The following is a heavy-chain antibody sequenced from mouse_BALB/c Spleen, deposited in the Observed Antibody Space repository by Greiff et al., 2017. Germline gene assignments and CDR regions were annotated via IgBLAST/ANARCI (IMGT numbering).Heavy chain of an antibody. Sequence: EVMLVESGGGLVQPGGSRKLSCAASGFTFSSFGMHWVRQAPEKGLEWVAYISSGSSTIYYADTVKGRFTISRDNPKNTLFLQMTSLRSEDTAMYYCARGITTDYWGQGTTLTVSS. J-gene: IGHJ2*01. V-gene: IGHV5-17*02. D-gene: IGHD2-4*01. CDR2: ISSGSSTI. CDR3: ARGITTDY. CDR1: GFTFSSFG.